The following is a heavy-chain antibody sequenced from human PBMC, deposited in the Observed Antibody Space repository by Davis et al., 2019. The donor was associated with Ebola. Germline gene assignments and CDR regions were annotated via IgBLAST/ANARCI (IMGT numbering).Heavy chain of an antibody. CDR3: ARALEGYTFDY. D-gene: IGHD5-18*01. V-gene: IGHV3-30-3*01. CDR2: ISYDGSNK. J-gene: IGHJ4*02. Sequence: PGGSLRLSCAASGFTFSSYAMHWVRQAPGKGLEWVAVISYDGSNKYYADSVKGRFTISRDNSKNTLYLQMNSLRAEDTAVYYCARALEGYTFDYWGQGTVVTVSS. CDR1: GFTFSSYA.